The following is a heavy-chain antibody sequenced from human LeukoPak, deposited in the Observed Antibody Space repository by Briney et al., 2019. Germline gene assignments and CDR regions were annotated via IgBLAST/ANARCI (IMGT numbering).Heavy chain of an antibody. CDR1: EFTFSTYG. V-gene: IGHV3-64*01. CDR3: AREVVRGSVIGFDY. Sequence: PGGSLRLSCAASEFTFSTYGMHWVRQAPGKGLEYVSAISSYGGSTYYANSVKGRFIISRDNSKNTLYLQMNSLRAEDTAVYYCAREVVRGSVIGFDYWGQGTLVTVSS. CDR2: ISSYGGST. D-gene: IGHD2-21*01. J-gene: IGHJ4*02.